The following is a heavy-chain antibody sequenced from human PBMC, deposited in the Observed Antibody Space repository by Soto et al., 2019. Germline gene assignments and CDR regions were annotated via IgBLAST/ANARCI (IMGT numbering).Heavy chain of an antibody. J-gene: IGHJ6*02. D-gene: IGHD2-21*01. CDR2: IYYSGST. V-gene: IGHV4-39*01. CDR3: ARQTSGELDYYYCDGKDV. Sequence: SETLSLTCTVSGGSISSSSYYWGWIRQPPGKGLEWIGSIYYSGSTYYNPSLKSRVTISVDTSKNQFSLKLSSVTAADTAVYYCARQTSGELDYYYCDGKDVWSQGNTVPVSS. CDR1: GGSISSSSYY.